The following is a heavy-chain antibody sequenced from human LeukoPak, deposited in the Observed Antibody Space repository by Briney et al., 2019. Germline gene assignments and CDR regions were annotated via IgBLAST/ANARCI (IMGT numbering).Heavy chain of an antibody. CDR2: ISGSGGST. J-gene: IGHJ4*02. CDR1: GFSFSSYA. Sequence: GGSLRLSCAASGFSFSSYAMSWVRQAPGKGLEWVSAISGSGGSTYYADSVKGRFTISRDNSKNTLYLQMNSLRAEDTAVYYCANFFSAVAGRDYDYWGQGTLVTVSS. V-gene: IGHV3-23*01. D-gene: IGHD6-19*01. CDR3: ANFFSAVAGRDYDY.